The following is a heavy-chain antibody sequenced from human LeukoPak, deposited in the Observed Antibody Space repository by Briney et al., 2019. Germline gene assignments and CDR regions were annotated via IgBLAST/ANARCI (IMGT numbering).Heavy chain of an antibody. D-gene: IGHD3-10*01. J-gene: IGHJ4*02. Sequence: SETLSFTCTVSGGSISSYYWSWIRQPPGKGLEWIGYIYYSGSTNYNPSLKSRVTIPVDTSKNQFSPKLSSVTAADTAVYYCARGGVYGSGGYYFDYWGQGTLVTVSS. V-gene: IGHV4-59*01. CDR2: IYYSGST. CDR1: GGSISSYY. CDR3: ARGGVYGSGGYYFDY.